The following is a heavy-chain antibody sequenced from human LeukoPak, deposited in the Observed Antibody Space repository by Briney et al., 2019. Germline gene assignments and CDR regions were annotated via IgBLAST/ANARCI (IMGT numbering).Heavy chain of an antibody. Sequence: SQTLSLACAISGGSVSSNSAAWNWIRQSPSRGLEWLGRTYYKSKWYNDYAVSVKSRITINPDTSKNQFSLQLNSVTPEDTAVYYCVRDSVSMVRGVIINYYGMDVWGQGTTVTVSS. CDR3: VRDSVSMVRGVIINYYGMDV. V-gene: IGHV6-1*01. D-gene: IGHD3-10*01. CDR2: TYYKSKWYN. J-gene: IGHJ6*01. CDR1: GGSVSSNSAA.